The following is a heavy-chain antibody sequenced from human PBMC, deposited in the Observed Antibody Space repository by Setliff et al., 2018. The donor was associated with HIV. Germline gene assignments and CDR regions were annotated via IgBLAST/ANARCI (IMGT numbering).Heavy chain of an antibody. J-gene: IGHJ6*03. Sequence: ASVKVSCKASGYTFTGYYMHWVRQAPGQGLEWMGRINPNSGGTNYAQKFQGRVTMTRDTSISTAYMELSRLRSDDTAVYYCAREGSGWYKYYYYYMDVWGKGTTVTVS. CDR1: GYTFTGYY. V-gene: IGHV1-2*06. CDR2: INPNSGGT. CDR3: AREGSGWYKYYYYYMDV. D-gene: IGHD6-19*01.